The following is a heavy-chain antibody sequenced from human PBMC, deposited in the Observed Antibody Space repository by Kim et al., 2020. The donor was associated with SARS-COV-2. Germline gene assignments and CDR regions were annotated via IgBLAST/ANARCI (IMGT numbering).Heavy chain of an antibody. CDR3: ASSSVGALDY. CDR2: T. V-gene: IGHV4-4*09. Sequence: TTYHPSLKSRVTISVDTSKNQFALKLSSVTAADTAVYYCASSSVGALDYWGQGTLVTVSS. J-gene: IGHJ4*02. D-gene: IGHD1-26*01.